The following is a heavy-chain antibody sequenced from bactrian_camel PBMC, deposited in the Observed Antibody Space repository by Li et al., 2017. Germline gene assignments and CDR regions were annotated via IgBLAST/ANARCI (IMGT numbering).Heavy chain of an antibody. CDR1: ADALMF. D-gene: IGHD5*01. J-gene: IGHJ4*01. CDR2: VSTGGSST. CDR3: AARQPCRVWLGYEDPGEYNI. V-gene: IGHV3S54*01. Sequence: VQLVESGGGSAQVGGSLRLSCSASADALMFMAWFRQAPGQKREVVATVSTGGSSTMYHDSVKGRFAISEDNAKNVLYLQMNSLQPEDTAMYYCAARQPCRVWLGYEDPGEYNIWGQGTQVTVS.